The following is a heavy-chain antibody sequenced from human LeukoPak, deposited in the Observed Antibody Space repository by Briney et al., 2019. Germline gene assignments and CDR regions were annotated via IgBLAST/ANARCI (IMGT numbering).Heavy chain of an antibody. Sequence: GGSLRLSCSASGFTFSDYYMNWIRQAPGKGLEWLSYISNAGQTISYADSVRGRFTASRDKNSLYLQMNNLRAEDTAVYYCARGSYRGTLWGQGSLVTVSS. CDR3: ARGSYRGTL. CDR1: GFTFSDYY. V-gene: IGHV3-11*01. J-gene: IGHJ4*02. CDR2: ISNAGQTI. D-gene: IGHD1-26*01.